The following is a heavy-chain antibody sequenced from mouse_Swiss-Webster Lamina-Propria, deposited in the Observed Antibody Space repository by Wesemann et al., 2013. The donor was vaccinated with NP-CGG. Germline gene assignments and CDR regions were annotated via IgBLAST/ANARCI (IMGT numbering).Heavy chain of an antibody. CDR1: GYAFSSSW. Sequence: LQQSGPELVKPGASVKISCKASGYAFSSSWMNWVKQRPGQGLEWIGRIYPGDGDTNYNGKFKGKATLTADKSSSTAYMQLSSLTSVDSAVYFCANYYGSPFDYWGQGTTLTVSS. J-gene: IGHJ2*01. CDR2: IYPGDGDT. D-gene: IGHD1-1*01. V-gene: IGHV1-82*01. CDR3: ANYYGSPFDY.